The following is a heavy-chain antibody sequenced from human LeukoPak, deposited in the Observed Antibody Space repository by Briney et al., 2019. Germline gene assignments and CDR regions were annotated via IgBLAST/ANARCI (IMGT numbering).Heavy chain of an antibody. D-gene: IGHD6-13*01. CDR2: ISGNGDFT. V-gene: IGHV3-23*01. CDR3: ARRIAAADHDAFDI. J-gene: IGHJ3*02. Sequence: VGSLRLSCAASGFTFSDYYMSWIRQAPGKGLEWVSAISGNGDFTYYADSVKGRFTISRDNSKNTLFLQMNSLRAEDTAVYYCARRIAAADHDAFDIWGQGTMVTVSS. CDR1: GFTFSDYY.